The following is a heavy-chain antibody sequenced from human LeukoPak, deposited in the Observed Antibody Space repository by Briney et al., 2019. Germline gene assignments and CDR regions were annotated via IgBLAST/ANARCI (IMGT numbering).Heavy chain of an antibody. J-gene: IGHJ4*02. Sequence: SVKVSCKASGGTFISYAISWVRQAPGQGLEWMGRIIPIFGTAHYAQKFQGRVTITTDESTSTAYMELSSLRSEDTAVYYCARDLYDFWSGLDYWGQGTLVTVSS. V-gene: IGHV1-69*05. D-gene: IGHD3-3*01. CDR2: IIPIFGTA. CDR1: GGTFISYA. CDR3: ARDLYDFWSGLDY.